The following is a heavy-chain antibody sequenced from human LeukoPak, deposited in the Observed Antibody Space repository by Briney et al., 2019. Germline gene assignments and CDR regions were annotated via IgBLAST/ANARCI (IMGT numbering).Heavy chain of an antibody. CDR2: IIPIFGTA. CDR1: GGTFSSYA. D-gene: IGHD2-15*01. Sequence: ASVKVSCKASGGTFSSYAISWVRQAPGQGLEWMGGIIPIFGTANYAQKFRGRVTITADESTSTDYMELSSLRSEDTAVYYCAISPLGYCSGGSCYRTFDYWGQGTLVTVSS. J-gene: IGHJ4*02. CDR3: AISPLGYCSGGSCYRTFDY. V-gene: IGHV1-69*13.